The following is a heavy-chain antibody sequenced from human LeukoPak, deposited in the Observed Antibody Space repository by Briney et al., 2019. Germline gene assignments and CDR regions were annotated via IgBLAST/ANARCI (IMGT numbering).Heavy chain of an antibody. D-gene: IGHD6-13*01. CDR1: GYTFTSYY. CDR3: ASGAAAGTFSIGY. CDR2: INPSGGGT. J-gene: IGHJ4*02. V-gene: IGHV1-46*01. Sequence: ASVKLSCKASGYTFTSYYMHWVRQAPGQGLEWMGIINPSGGGTSYSQKFQGRVTMTTDTCTSTLYMELSSLRSEDTAVYYCASGAAAGTFSIGYWGQGTLLTVSS.